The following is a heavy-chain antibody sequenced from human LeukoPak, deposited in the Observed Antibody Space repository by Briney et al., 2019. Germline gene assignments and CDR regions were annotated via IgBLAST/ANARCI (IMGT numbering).Heavy chain of an antibody. J-gene: IGHJ2*01. CDR3: ARGLYPYYWYFDL. CDR1: GGSISSYY. Sequence: NPSETLSLTCTVSGGSISSYYWSWIRQPPGKGLEWIGHIYYSGSTNYNPSLKSRVTISVDKSKNQYSLKLSSVTAPDTAVYYCARGLYPYYWYFDLWGRGTLVTVSS. D-gene: IGHD2-2*02. V-gene: IGHV4-59*01. CDR2: IYYSGST.